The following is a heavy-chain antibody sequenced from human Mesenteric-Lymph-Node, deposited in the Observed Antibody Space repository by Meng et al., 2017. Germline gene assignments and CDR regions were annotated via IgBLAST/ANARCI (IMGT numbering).Heavy chain of an antibody. CDR2: ISWDGGST. J-gene: IGHJ4*02. D-gene: IGHD3-9*01. V-gene: IGHV3-43D*03. CDR3: AKGHTPHILTGYLSY. CDR1: GFTFDDYA. Sequence: GGSLRLSCETSGFTFDDYAMHWVRQAPGKGLEWVSLISWDGGSTYYADSVKGRITISRDNSKNSLYLKMNSLRAEDTDLYYCAKGHTPHILTGYLSYWGQGTLVTVSS.